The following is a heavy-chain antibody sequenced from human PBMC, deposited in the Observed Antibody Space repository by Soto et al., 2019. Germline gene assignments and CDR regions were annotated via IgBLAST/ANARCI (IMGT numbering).Heavy chain of an antibody. Sequence: KPSETLSLTCTVSGGSISSGDYYWSWIRQPPGKGLEWIGYIYYSGSTYYNPSLKSRVTISVDTSKNQFSLKLSSVTAADTAVYYCARVHGGYDFWSGLVGYYGMDVWGQGTTVTVSS. CDR1: GGSISSGDYY. D-gene: IGHD3-3*01. CDR2: IYYSGST. J-gene: IGHJ6*02. CDR3: ARVHGGYDFWSGLVGYYGMDV. V-gene: IGHV4-30-4*01.